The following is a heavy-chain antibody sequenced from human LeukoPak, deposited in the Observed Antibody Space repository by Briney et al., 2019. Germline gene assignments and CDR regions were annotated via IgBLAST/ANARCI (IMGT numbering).Heavy chain of an antibody. V-gene: IGHV4-39*01. CDR2: IYYSGST. D-gene: IGHD3-3*01. CDR3: ARHEPSKDYDFWSGPFDY. Sequence: PSETLSLTCTVSGGSISSSSYYWGWIRQPPGKGLEWIGSIYYSGSTYYNPSLKSRVTISVDTSKNQFSLKLSSVTAADTAVYYCARHEPSKDYDFWSGPFDYWGQGTLVTVSS. J-gene: IGHJ4*02. CDR1: GGSISSSSYY.